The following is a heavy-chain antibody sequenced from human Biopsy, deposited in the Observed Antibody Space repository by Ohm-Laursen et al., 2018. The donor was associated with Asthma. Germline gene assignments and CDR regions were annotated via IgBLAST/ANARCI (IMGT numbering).Heavy chain of an antibody. Sequence: SLRLSCTASELSVSSSYMSWVRQAPGKGLEWVSVIYIGGTSHTADSVRGRFTISRDYSKNTLYLQMHSLRAEDTAVYYCARGDSSNWSHYYFDYWGQGTLVTVSS. V-gene: IGHV3-53*01. CDR3: ARGDSSNWSHYYFDY. J-gene: IGHJ4*02. CDR1: ELSVSSSY. CDR2: IYIGGTS. D-gene: IGHD3-22*01.